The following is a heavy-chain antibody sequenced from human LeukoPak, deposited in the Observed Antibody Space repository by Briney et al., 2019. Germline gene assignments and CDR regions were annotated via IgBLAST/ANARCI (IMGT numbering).Heavy chain of an antibody. J-gene: IGHJ4*02. Sequence: PSETLSLTCAVYGGSFSGYYWSWIRQPPGKGLEWIGEINHSGSTNYNPSLKSRVTISVDTSKNQFSLKLSSVTAADTAVYYCARTDRYSSGWHFDYWGQGTLVTVSS. CDR1: GGSFSGYY. D-gene: IGHD6-19*01. V-gene: IGHV4-34*01. CDR2: INHSGST. CDR3: ARTDRYSSGWHFDY.